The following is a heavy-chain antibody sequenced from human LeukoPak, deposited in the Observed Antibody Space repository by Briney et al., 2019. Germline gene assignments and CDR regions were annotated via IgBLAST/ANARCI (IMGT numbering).Heavy chain of an antibody. J-gene: IGHJ4*02. D-gene: IGHD6-13*01. Sequence: GGSLRLSCAASGFTFHDYAMHWVRQAPGKGLEWVSGISWNSGSIAYADSVKGRFTISRDNAKNSLYLEMNSLRAEDTALYYCAKDIGSSSWYLGNWGQGTLVTVSP. CDR1: GFTFHDYA. CDR3: AKDIGSSSWYLGN. CDR2: ISWNSGSI. V-gene: IGHV3-9*01.